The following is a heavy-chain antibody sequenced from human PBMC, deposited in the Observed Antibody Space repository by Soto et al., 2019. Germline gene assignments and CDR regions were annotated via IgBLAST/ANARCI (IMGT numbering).Heavy chain of an antibody. CDR3: TRNGDWNFDY. J-gene: IGHJ4*02. CDR1: GGSITDGKW. V-gene: IGHV4-4*02. D-gene: IGHD4-17*01. CDR2: ISHSGST. Sequence: SETLSLTCAVSGGSITDGKWWSWVRQPPGKGLEWIGEISHSGSTSYNPSLKSRVTISVDKSKNQFSLNLHSVTAADTAVYYCTRNGDWNFDYWGQGTLGTVSS.